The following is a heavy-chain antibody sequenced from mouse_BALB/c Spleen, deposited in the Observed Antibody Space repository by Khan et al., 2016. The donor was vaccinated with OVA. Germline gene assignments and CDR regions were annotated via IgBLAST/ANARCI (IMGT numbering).Heavy chain of an antibody. Sequence: VQLKESGPSLVKPSQTLSLTCSVTGDSITSGFWNWIRKFPGNKFEYMGYVTYSGNTYYNPSLKSRISITRDTSKSQYYLQLNSVTTDDTATYFCARCYGSGAMDYWGQGTSVTVSS. CDR3: ARCYGSGAMDY. D-gene: IGHD1-1*01. CDR2: VTYSGNT. V-gene: IGHV3-8*02. CDR1: GDSITSGF. J-gene: IGHJ4*01.